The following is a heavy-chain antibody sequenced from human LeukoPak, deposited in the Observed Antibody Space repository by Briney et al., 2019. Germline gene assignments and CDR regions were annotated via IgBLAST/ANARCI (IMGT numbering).Heavy chain of an antibody. V-gene: IGHV3-23*01. D-gene: IGHD3-22*01. Sequence: GGSLRLSCAASGFTFSSYAMSWVRHAPGKGLEWVLAISGSGGSTYYADSVKGRFTISRDNSKNTLYLQMNSLRAEDTAVYYCAKVVPYYYDSSGYYDYWGQGTLVTVSS. CDR2: ISGSGGST. CDR3: AKVVPYYYDSSGYYDY. CDR1: GFTFSSYA. J-gene: IGHJ4*02.